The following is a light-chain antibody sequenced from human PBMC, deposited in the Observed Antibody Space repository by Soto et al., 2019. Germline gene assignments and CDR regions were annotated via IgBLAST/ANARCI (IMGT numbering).Light chain of an antibody. CDR2: TNT. CDR1: SSNIGSQP. Sequence: QSVLTQPPSASGTPGQRVTVSCSGSSSNIGSQPVNWYQQLPGTAPKLLMYTNTLRPSGVPDRFSGSKSGTAASLAISGLRYEDEADYYCAAWDDSLNGLVFGGGTKVTVL. J-gene: IGLJ2*01. V-gene: IGLV1-44*01. CDR3: AAWDDSLNGLV.